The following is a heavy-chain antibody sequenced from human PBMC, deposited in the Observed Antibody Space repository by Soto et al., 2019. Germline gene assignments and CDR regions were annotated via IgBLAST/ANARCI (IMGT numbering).Heavy chain of an antibody. D-gene: IGHD1-1*01. Sequence: EVQLVESGGGLVQPGGSRRLSCAASGFTFNSHWMHWVRQAPGKGLVWVSRIKTDGSSTNYADSVKGRFTISRDNAKNTLYLEMNSLRAEDTALYYCARGVPKHYAFHVWGQATMVTVSS. V-gene: IGHV3-74*01. J-gene: IGHJ3*01. CDR1: GFTFNSHW. CDR3: ARGVPKHYAFHV. CDR2: IKTDGSST.